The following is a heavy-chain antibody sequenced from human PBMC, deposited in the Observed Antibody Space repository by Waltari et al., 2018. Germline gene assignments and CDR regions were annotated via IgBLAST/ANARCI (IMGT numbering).Heavy chain of an antibody. CDR3: ARTGDPGLFDY. D-gene: IGHD2-21*02. CDR2: IWYDGSNK. CDR1: GFTFSSYG. V-gene: IGHV3-33*01. J-gene: IGHJ4*02. Sequence: QVQLVESGGGVVQPGRSMRLSCAASGFTFSSYGMHWVRQAPGKGLEWVAVIWYDGSNKYYADSVKGRFTISRDNSKNTLYLQMNSLRAEDTAVYYCARTGDPGLFDYWGQGTLVTVSS.